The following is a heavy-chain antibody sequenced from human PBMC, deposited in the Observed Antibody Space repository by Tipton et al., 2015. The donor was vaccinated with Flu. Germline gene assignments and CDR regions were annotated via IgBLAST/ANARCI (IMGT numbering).Heavy chain of an antibody. V-gene: IGHV3-66*02. D-gene: IGHD1-26*01. J-gene: IGHJ6*02. CDR2: IYSGGST. CDR3: TKSRWGGSYYCGMDV. Sequence: SLRLSCAASGFTFSSYEMNWVRQAPGKGLEWVSVIYSGGSTYYADSVRGRFTISRDNSKNTPYLQLNSLRAEDTAVYYWTKSRWGGSYYCGMDVWDQGTTATVSS. CDR1: GFTFSSYE.